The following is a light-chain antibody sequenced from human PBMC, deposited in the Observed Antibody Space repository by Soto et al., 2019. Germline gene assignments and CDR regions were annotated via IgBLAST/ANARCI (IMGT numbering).Light chain of an antibody. CDR3: QQYNSYS. Sequence: DIQMTQSPSTLSASVGDRVTITCRASQSINSWLAWYQQKPGKAPQILIYDASTLKNGVPSRFSASGSGTEFTLTISSLQPDDFATYYCQQYNSYSFGQGTKVDI. CDR1: QSINSW. J-gene: IGKJ1*01. CDR2: DAS. V-gene: IGKV1-5*01.